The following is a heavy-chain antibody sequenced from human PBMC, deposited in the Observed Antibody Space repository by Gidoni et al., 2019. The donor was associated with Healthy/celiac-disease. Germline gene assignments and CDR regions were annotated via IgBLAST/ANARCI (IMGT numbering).Heavy chain of an antibody. CDR2: ISSNGGST. J-gene: IGHJ3*02. V-gene: IGHV3-64D*06. CDR3: VKSGGGGDGYNFGLSI. Sequence: EVQLVESGGGLVQLGGSLRPTGHAHGYTFRRCAMHWVRQAPGKGLEYVSAISSNGGSTYYADSVKGRFTISRDNSKNTLYLQMSSLRAEDTAVYYCVKSGGGGDGYNFGLSIWGQGTMVTVSS. CDR1: GYTFRRCA. D-gene: IGHD5-12*01.